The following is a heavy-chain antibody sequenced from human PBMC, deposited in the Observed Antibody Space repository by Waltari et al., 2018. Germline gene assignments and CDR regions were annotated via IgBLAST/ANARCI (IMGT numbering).Heavy chain of an antibody. CDR2: IHRSGVST. CDR3: GRAGIAASYFDY. J-gene: IGHJ4*02. D-gene: IGHD6-13*01. V-gene: IGHV1-46*01. CDR1: GYTFTSYY. Sequence: QVQLVQSGAEVKTPGASVKVSCKASGYTFTSYYMHWVRQAPGQGLEWMGIIHRSGVSTSYAQKFQGRVTMTRDTSTSTVYMELISLSSEDTAVYYCGRAGIAASYFDYWCQGTLVTVSS.